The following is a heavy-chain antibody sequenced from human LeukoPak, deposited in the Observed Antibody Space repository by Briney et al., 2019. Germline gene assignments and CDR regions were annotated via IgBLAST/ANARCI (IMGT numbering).Heavy chain of an antibody. Sequence: ASVKVSCKVSGYTLTELSMHWVRQAPGKGLEWMGGFDPEDGETIYAQKFQGRVTMTEDTSTDTAYMELSSLRSEDTAVYYCATGKPGITGTTNWFDPWGQGTLVTVPS. V-gene: IGHV1-24*01. J-gene: IGHJ5*02. CDR1: GYTLTELS. CDR3: ATGKPGITGTTNWFDP. CDR2: FDPEDGET. D-gene: IGHD1-20*01.